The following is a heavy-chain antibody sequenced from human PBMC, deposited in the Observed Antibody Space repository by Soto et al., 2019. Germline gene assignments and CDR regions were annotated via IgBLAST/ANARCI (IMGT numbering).Heavy chain of an antibody. CDR1: GFTFSSYA. CDR2: IVGSGATT. Sequence: EVQLLESGGGLVQPGGSLRLSCAASGFTFSSYAMSWVRQAPGEGLEWVSAIVGSGATTHYADSVKGRFTISRDNSKRTVYLHMNSLRAEDTAVYYCAKDGLGYCSSTSCYRHYYYGMDVWGQGTTVTVSS. J-gene: IGHJ6*02. CDR3: AKDGLGYCSSTSCYRHYYYGMDV. D-gene: IGHD2-2*02. V-gene: IGHV3-23*01.